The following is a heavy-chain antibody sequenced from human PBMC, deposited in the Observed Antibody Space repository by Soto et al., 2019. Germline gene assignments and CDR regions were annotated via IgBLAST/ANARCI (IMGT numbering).Heavy chain of an antibody. Sequence: PSETLSLTCAVYGGSFSGYYWSWIRQPPGKGLEWIGEINHSGSTNYNPSLKSRVTISVDTSKNQFSLKLSSVTAADTAVYYCARWGGYCSSTSCYTPKIDYWGQGTLVTVSS. J-gene: IGHJ4*02. CDR2: INHSGST. D-gene: IGHD2-2*02. CDR1: GGSFSGYY. CDR3: ARWGGYCSSTSCYTPKIDY. V-gene: IGHV4-34*01.